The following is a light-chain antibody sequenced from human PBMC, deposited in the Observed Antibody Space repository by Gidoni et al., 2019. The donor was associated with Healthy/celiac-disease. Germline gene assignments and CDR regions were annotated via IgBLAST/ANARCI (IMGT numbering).Light chain of an antibody. CDR1: QSVSSCY. CDR3: QRYGSSPRT. V-gene: IGKV3-20*01. CDR2: GAS. Sequence: DIVLTQSPGTLSLSPGERATLSCRASQSVSSCYSAWYQQKRGQAPRLLIYGASSRATSIPGRFSGSGSGKDFTLTSSRLEPEDFAVYYCQRYGSSPRTFGQGTKVEIK. J-gene: IGKJ1*01.